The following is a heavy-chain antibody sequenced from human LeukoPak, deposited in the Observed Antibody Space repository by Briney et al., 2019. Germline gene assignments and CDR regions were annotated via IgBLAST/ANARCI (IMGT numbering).Heavy chain of an antibody. J-gene: IGHJ4*02. V-gene: IGHV1-18*01. CDR3: ARDLGAYYGSGSYLYFDY. D-gene: IGHD3-10*01. CDR2: ISAYNGNT. CDR1: GYTFTSYG. Sequence: ASVKVSCKASGYTFTSYGISWVRQAPGQGLEWMGWISAYNGNTNYAQKLQGRVTMTTDTSTSTAYMELRSLRSDDTAVYYCARDLGAYYGSGSYLYFDYWGQGTLVTVSS.